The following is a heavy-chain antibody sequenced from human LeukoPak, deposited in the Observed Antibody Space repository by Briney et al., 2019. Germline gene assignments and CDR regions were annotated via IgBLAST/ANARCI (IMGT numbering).Heavy chain of an antibody. D-gene: IGHD6-19*01. CDR3: AKTAGYSSGWYVGY. CDR1: GFTVSTNY. V-gene: IGHV3-53*01. Sequence: PGGSLRLSCAASGFTVSTNYITWVRQAPGKGLEWVSVIYSGGTTYYADSVKGRFTISRDISKNTVYLQMNSLRAEDTAVYYCAKTAGYSSGWYVGYWGQGTLVTVSS. J-gene: IGHJ4*02. CDR2: IYSGGTT.